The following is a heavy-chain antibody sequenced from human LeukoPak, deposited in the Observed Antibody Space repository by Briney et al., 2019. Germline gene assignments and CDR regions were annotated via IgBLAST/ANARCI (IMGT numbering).Heavy chain of an antibody. V-gene: IGHV4-59*01. Sequence: SETLSLTCTVSGGSISSYYWSWIRQPPGKGLEWIGYIYYSGSTNYNPSLKSRVTISVDTSKNQFSLKLSSVTAADTAVYYCARAGYYDSSLFDYWGQGTLVTVSS. CDR3: ARAGYYDSSLFDY. CDR2: IYYSGST. CDR1: GGSISSYY. J-gene: IGHJ4*02. D-gene: IGHD3-22*01.